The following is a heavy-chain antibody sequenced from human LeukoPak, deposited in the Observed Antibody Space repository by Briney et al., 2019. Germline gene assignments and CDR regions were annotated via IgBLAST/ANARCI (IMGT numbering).Heavy chain of an antibody. CDR1: GFTFSDHY. D-gene: IGHD1-1*01. J-gene: IGHJ3*02. V-gene: IGHV3-72*01. Sequence: GGSLRLSCAASGFTFSDHYMDWVRQVPGTGLEWIARSRNKANGHTTVYAATVRGRFTISRDESESLLFLQMDSLKTEDTAVYYCVRGYNSFDIWGQGTVVTVSS. CDR3: VRGYNSFDI. CDR2: SRNKANGHTT.